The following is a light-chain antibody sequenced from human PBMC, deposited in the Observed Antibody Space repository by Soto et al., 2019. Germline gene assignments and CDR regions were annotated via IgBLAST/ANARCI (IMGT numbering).Light chain of an antibody. Sequence: QSVLTQPPSVSGAPGQRVTISCTGSRTNIGAGYNVQWYQQVPGTATKLLIYANNNRPSGVPDRFSGSKSGTSASLAITGLQAEDEADYYCQSYDSSPSGSRVFGGGTKLTVL. CDR3: QSYDSSPSGSRV. J-gene: IGLJ2*01. CDR1: RTNIGAGYN. V-gene: IGLV1-40*01. CDR2: ANN.